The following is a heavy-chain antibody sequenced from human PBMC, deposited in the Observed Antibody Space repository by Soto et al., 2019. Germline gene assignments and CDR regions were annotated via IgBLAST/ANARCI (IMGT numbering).Heavy chain of an antibody. CDR1: GFTFSDYY. V-gene: IGHV3-11*01. CDR3: ARDQPSSYCSSTSCHPPIWFDP. CDR2: ISSSGSTI. J-gene: IGHJ5*02. Sequence: GSLRLSCAASGFTFSDYYMSWIRQAPGKGLEWVSYISSSGSTIYYADSVKGRFTISRDNAKNSLYLQMNSLRAEDTAVYYCARDQPSSYCSSTSCHPPIWFDPWGQGTLVTVSS. D-gene: IGHD2-2*01.